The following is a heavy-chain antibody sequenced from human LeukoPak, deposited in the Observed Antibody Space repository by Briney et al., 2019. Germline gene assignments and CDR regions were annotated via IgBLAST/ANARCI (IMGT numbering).Heavy chain of an antibody. CDR1: GFTFSSYA. J-gene: IGHJ4*02. D-gene: IGHD6-19*01. CDR3: ASESVAGYFDY. Sequence: GGSLRLSCAASGFTFSSYAMSWVRQAPGKGLEWVSAISGSGGSTYYADSVKGRFAISRDNAKNSLYLQMNSLRAEDTALYHCASESVAGYFDYWGQGTLVTVSS. CDR2: ISGSGGST. V-gene: IGHV3-23*01.